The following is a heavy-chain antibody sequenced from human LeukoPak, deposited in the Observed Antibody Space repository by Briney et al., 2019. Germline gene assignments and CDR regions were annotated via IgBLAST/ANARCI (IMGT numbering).Heavy chain of an antibody. Sequence: ASVKVSCKASGYTFTRYGISWVRQAPGQGLEWLGWISAYDGNTNYEQKFKGRVTMTTDTSTSTAYMELRSLRSDDTAVYYCARDKVIASAGTPNWFDPWGQGTLVTVSS. V-gene: IGHV1-18*01. CDR1: GYTFTRYG. CDR2: ISAYDGNT. J-gene: IGHJ5*02. D-gene: IGHD6-13*01. CDR3: ARDKVIASAGTPNWFDP.